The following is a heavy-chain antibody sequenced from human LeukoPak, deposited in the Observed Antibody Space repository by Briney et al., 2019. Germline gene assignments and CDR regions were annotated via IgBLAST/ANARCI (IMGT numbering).Heavy chain of an antibody. D-gene: IGHD4-11*01. CDR2: ISGSGGST. CDR1: GFTFSSYA. Sequence: GGSLRLSCAASGFTFSSYAMSWVRQAPGKGLEWVSAISGSGGSTYYADSVKGRFTISRDNAKNSLYLQMNSLRAEDTAVYYCARHYSNYLPFDYWGQGTLVTVSS. J-gene: IGHJ4*02. V-gene: IGHV3-23*01. CDR3: ARHYSNYLPFDY.